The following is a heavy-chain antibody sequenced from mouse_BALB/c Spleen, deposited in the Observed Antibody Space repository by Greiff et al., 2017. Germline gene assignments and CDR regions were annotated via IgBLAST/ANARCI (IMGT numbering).Heavy chain of an antibody. V-gene: IGHV5-6*02. CDR1: GFTFSSYG. CDR2: ISSGGSYT. CDR3: ARHFNYGSSPYYFDY. Sequence: EVKLVESGGDLVKPGGSLKLSCAASGFTFSSYGMSWVRQTPDKRLEWVATISSGGSYTYYPDSVKGRFTISRDNAKNTLYLQMSSLKSEDTAMYYCARHFNYGSSPYYFDYWGQGTTLTVSS. D-gene: IGHD1-1*01. J-gene: IGHJ2*01.